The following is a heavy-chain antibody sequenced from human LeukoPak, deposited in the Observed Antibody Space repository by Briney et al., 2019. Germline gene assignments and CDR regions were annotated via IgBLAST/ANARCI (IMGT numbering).Heavy chain of an antibody. V-gene: IGHV4-61*08. D-gene: IGHD3-16*02. Sequence: SETLSLTCAVSGGSISSGGYSWSWIRQPPGKGLEWIGYIYYSGSTNYNPSLKSRVTISVDTSKNQFSLKLSSVTAADTAVYYCARGNGLSGYWGQGTLVTVSS. CDR1: GGSISSGGYS. CDR3: ARGNGLSGY. CDR2: IYYSGST. J-gene: IGHJ4*02.